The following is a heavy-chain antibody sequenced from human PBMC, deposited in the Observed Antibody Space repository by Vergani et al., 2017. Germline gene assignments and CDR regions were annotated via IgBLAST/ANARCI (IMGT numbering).Heavy chain of an antibody. CDR1: GGSISSYY. Sequence: QLQLQESGPGLVQPSETLSLTCTVSGGSISSYYWSWIRQPPGKGLEWIGYIYYSGSTNYNPSLKSRVTISVDTSKNQFSLKLSSVTAADTAVYYCARAPRWGYNWFDPWGQGTLVTVSS. J-gene: IGHJ5*02. CDR2: IYYSGST. V-gene: IGHV4-59*01. CDR3: ARAPRWGYNWFDP. D-gene: IGHD3-16*01.